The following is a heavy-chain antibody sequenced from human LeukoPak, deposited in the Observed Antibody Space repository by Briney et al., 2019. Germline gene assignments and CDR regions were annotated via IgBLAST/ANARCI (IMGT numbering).Heavy chain of an antibody. CDR1: GYTFTTYG. J-gene: IGHJ4*02. CDR2: ISGYNGNT. D-gene: IGHD2-15*01. Sequence: GASVKVSCKASGYTFTTYGITWVQQAPGQGLEWMGWISGYNGNTNYAENFQGRVTMTTDTSTSTAYMELRNLRSDDTAFYYCARDDLDCSGGTCYPDSYWGQGTLVAVSA. V-gene: IGHV1-18*01. CDR3: ARDDLDCSGGTCYPDSY.